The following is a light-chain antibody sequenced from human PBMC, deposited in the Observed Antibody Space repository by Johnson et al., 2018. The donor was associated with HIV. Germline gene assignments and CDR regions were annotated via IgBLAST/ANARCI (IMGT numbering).Light chain of an antibody. J-gene: IGLJ1*01. CDR3: GTWDSSRNPGGV. CDR1: SSNIGNNY. V-gene: IGLV1-51*01. Sequence: QSVLTQPPSVSAAPGQKVTISCSGSSSNIGNNYVSWYQQFPGTAPKLLIYDNNKRPSEIPDRFSGSKSGTSATLGITELQRGDEADYYCGTWDSSRNPGGVFGTGTKVTVL. CDR2: DNN.